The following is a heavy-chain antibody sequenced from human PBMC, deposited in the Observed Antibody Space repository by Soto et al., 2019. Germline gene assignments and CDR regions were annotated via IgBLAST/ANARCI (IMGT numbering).Heavy chain of an antibody. D-gene: IGHD6-19*01. CDR2: IWYDGSNK. CDR1: GYTFSRYG. Sequence: QAELVESGGGVVQPGRSLRLSCAASGYTFSRYGMHWVRQAPGKGLEWVAVIWYDGSNKYYADSVKGRFTISRDNSKNTLYLQMNSLRAEDTAVYYCAREIAVAVPDYWGQGTLVTVSS. CDR3: AREIAVAVPDY. V-gene: IGHV3-33*01. J-gene: IGHJ4*02.